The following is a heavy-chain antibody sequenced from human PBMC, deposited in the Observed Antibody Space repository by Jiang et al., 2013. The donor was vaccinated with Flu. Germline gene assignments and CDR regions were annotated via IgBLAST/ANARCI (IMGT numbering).Heavy chain of an antibody. Sequence: SGAEVKKPGASVKVSCKASGYTFTGYYMHWVRQAPGQGLEWMGWINPNSGGTNYAQKFQGRVTMTRDTSISTAYMELSRLRSDDTAVYYCARDHTRNPKQWLARTPTGGFDPWGQGTLVTVSS. CDR3: ARDHTRNPKQWLARTPTGGFDP. D-gene: IGHD6-19*01. CDR2: INPNSGGT. V-gene: IGHV1-2*02. CDR1: GYTFTGYY. J-gene: IGHJ5*02.